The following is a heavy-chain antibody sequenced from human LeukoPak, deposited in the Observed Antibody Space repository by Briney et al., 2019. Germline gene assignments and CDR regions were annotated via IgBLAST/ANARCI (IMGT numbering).Heavy chain of an antibody. Sequence: AETLSLPCALYGQSLNSYHWSWVRQPPGEGLEWFGEIYESRTTKYNPSLKNRVAISMVPYKQQFSLRLSSVTAADTAVYYCARGAWATRLASWGLGTPVIVSS. V-gene: IGHV4-34*01. CDR3: ARGAWATRLAS. D-gene: IGHD2-15*01. CDR2: IYESRTT. CDR1: GQSLNSYH. J-gene: IGHJ4*02.